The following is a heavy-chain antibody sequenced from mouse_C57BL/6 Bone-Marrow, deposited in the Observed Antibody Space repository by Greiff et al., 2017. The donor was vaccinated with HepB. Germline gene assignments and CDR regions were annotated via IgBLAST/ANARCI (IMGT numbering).Heavy chain of an antibody. V-gene: IGHV1-12*01. CDR1: GYTFTSYS. CDR2: IYPGNGDT. CDR3: ARKVYDGYYYFDY. J-gene: IGHJ2*01. Sequence: SGAELVRPGASVKMSCKASGYTFTSYSMHWVKQTPRQGLEWIGAIYPGNGDTSYNQKFKGKSTLTVDKSSSTAYMQLSSLTSEDSAVYFCARKVYDGYYYFDYWGQGTTLTVSS. D-gene: IGHD2-3*01.